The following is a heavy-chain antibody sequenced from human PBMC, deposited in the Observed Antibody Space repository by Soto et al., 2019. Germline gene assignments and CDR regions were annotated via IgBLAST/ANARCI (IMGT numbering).Heavy chain of an antibody. CDR2: IKSKTHGGTT. J-gene: IGHJ3*02. CDR3: ATVLGPSFCTGDTCYYAFDI. Sequence: GGSLRLSCAASGFTFTDAWMNWVRQAPGKGLEWVGLIKSKTHGGTTEYAAPVKGRFTISRDDSKNTLYLQMNSLKTEDTAVYYCATVLGPSFCTGDTCYYAFDIWGQGTMVTVSS. V-gene: IGHV3-15*07. CDR1: GFTFTDAW. D-gene: IGHD2-15*01.